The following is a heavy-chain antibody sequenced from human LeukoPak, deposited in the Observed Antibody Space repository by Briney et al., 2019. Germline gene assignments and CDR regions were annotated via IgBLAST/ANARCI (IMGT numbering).Heavy chain of an antibody. D-gene: IGHD5-12*01. V-gene: IGHV3-53*01. CDR1: GFAASSNY. CDR2: IYSDGST. CDR3: ARDRHRYRGINGDGDAFDI. Sequence: GGSLRLSCAASGFAASSNYISWVRQAPGKGLEWGSIIYSDGSTFHADSVKGRFTMSRDNSKNTLDLQMNSLRAEDTAVYFCARDRHRYRGINGDGDAFDIWGQGTMVTVSS. J-gene: IGHJ3*02.